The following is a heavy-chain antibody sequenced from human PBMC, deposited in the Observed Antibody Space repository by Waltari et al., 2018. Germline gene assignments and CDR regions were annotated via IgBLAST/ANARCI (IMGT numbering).Heavy chain of an antibody. CDR3: ARRGGNSRIYPTAFDY. V-gene: IGHV4-4*02. J-gene: IGHJ4*02. Sequence: QVQLPESGPGLVKPSGTLSLTCAVSVGPLSSSNWLSLSRQPPGKGLEWIGEIYHSGRTNYNPSLKSRVTISVDKSKTQFSLKLSSGTAADTAVYYCARRGGNSRIYPTAFDYWGQGTLVTVSS. CDR1: VGPLSSSNW. D-gene: IGHD2-21*02. CDR2: IYHSGRT.